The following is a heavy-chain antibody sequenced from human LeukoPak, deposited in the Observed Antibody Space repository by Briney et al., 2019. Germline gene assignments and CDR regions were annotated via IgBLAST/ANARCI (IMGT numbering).Heavy chain of an antibody. CDR1: GGTFSSYA. CDR3: ARGARGGLLWFGETN. D-gene: IGHD3-10*01. J-gene: IGHJ4*02. CDR2: IIPIFGTA. Sequence: SVKVSCKASGGTFSSYAISWVRQAPGQGLEWMGGIIPIFGTATYAQKFQGRVTITADESTSTAYMELSSLRSEDTAVYYCARGARGGLLWFGETNWGQGTLVTVSS. V-gene: IGHV1-69*13.